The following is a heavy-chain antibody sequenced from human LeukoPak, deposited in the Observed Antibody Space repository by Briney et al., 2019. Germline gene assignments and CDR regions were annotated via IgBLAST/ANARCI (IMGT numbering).Heavy chain of an antibody. V-gene: IGHV1-69*13. CDR3: AREGGYSYGYDKGGPFDY. D-gene: IGHD5-18*01. CDR1: GGTFSSYA. CDR2: IIPIFGTA. Sequence: ASVKVSCKASGGTFSSYAISWVRQAPGQGLEWMGGIIPIFGTANYAQKFQGRVTITADESTSTAYMELSSLRSEDTAVYYCAREGGYSYGYDKGGPFDYWGQGTLVTVSS. J-gene: IGHJ4*02.